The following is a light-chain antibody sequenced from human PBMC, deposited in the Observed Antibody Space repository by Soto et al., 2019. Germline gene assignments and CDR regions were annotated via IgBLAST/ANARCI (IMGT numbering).Light chain of an antibody. CDR2: DAS. Sequence: EIVMTQSPATLSVSPGERATLSCRTSQSVSSKLAWYQQKPGQAPRLVIYDASTRATGIPARFSGSGSGTEFTLTISSLQSEDFAVYYCQQYDIWPPLTFGGGTKLEIK. V-gene: IGKV3-15*01. J-gene: IGKJ4*01. CDR3: QQYDIWPPLT. CDR1: QSVSSK.